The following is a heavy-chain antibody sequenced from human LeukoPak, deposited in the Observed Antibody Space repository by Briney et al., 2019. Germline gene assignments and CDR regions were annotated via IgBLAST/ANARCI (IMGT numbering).Heavy chain of an antibody. V-gene: IGHV1-46*01. CDR1: GYTFTSYY. Sequence: ASVKVSCKASGYTFTSYYMHWVRQAPGQGLEWMGIINPSGGSTSYAQKFQGRVTMTEDTSTDTAYMELSSLRSEDTAVYYCATDGIMITFGGVPFNYWGQGTLVTVSS. J-gene: IGHJ4*01. CDR2: INPSGGST. D-gene: IGHD3-16*01. CDR3: ATDGIMITFGGVPFNY.